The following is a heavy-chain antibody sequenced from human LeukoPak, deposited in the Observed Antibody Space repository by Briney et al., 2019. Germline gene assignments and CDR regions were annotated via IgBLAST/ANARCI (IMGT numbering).Heavy chain of an antibody. CDR3: AHSLRYFYWPSPGGFDY. CDR2: IYWDDDK. V-gene: IGHV2-5*02. D-gene: IGHD3-9*01. Sequence: SGPTLVNPTQTLTLNCTFSGFSLSTSGVGVGWIRQPPGKALEWVALIYWDDDKRYSPSLKSRLTITKDTSKNQVVLTMTNMDPVDTATYYCAHSLRYFYWPSPGGFDYWGQGTLVTVSS. J-gene: IGHJ4*02. CDR1: GFSLSTSGVG.